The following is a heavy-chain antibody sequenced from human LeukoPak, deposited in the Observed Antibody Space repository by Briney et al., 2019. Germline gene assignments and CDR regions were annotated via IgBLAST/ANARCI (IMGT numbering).Heavy chain of an antibody. J-gene: IGHJ4*02. Sequence: SETLSLTCTVSGYSISSGYYWAWIRQPPGKGLEWIASIYHYGSPFYNPSLKSRVTISVDTCKNQFSEKLNSVTAADTAVYYCARIPSTVVTAPFDYWGQGTLVTVSS. D-gene: IGHD2-21*02. V-gene: IGHV4-38-2*02. CDR3: ARIPSTVVTAPFDY. CDR2: IYHYGSP. CDR1: GYSISSGYY.